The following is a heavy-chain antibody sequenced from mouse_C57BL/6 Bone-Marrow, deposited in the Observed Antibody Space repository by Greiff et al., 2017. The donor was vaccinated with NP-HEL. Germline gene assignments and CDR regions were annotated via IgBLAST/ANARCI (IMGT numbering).Heavy chain of an antibody. V-gene: IGHV5-6*01. CDR2: ISSGGSYT. J-gene: IGHJ4*01. D-gene: IGHD2-5*01. CDR1: GFTFSSYG. CDR3: ASPTIVTTYYAMDY. Sequence: EVQVVESGGDLVKPGGSLKLSCAASGFTFSSYGMSWVRQTPDKRLEWVATISSGGSYTYYPDSVKGRFTISRDNAQNTLYLQMSSLKSEDTAMYYCASPTIVTTYYAMDYWGQGTSGTVSS.